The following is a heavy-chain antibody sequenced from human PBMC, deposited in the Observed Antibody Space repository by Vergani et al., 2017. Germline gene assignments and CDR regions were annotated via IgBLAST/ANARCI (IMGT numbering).Heavy chain of an antibody. CDR3: ARGDHSSGWYFYGGNPFDY. CDR2: IYYSGST. Sequence: QVQLQESGPGLVKPSQTLSLTCTVSGGSISSGGYYWSWIRQHPGKGLEWIGYIYYSGSTYYNPSLTSRVTISVDTSKNQFSLKLSSVTAADTAVYYCARGDHSSGWYFYGGNPFDYWGQGTLVTVSS. CDR1: GGSISSGGYY. D-gene: IGHD6-19*01. V-gene: IGHV4-31*03. J-gene: IGHJ4*02.